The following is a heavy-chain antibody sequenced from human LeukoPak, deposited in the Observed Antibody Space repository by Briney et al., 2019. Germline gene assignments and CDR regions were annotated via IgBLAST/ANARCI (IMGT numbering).Heavy chain of an antibody. CDR3: AKDNPIEKVPGLGPGS. CDR2: INWNGGST. V-gene: IGHV3-20*04. D-gene: IGHD2-2*01. Sequence: GGSLRLSCAASGFTFDDYGMSWVRQAPGKGLEWVSGINWNGGSTGYADSVKGRFTISRDNAKNSLYLQMNSLRPEDTAVYYCAKDNPIEKVPGLGPGSWGQGTLVTVSS. CDR1: GFTFDDYG. J-gene: IGHJ5*02.